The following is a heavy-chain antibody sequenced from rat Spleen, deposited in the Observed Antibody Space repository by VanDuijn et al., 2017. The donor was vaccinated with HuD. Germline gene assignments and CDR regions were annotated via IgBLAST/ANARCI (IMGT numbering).Heavy chain of an antibody. CDR2: ICTGGST. D-gene: IGHD1-12*02. J-gene: IGHJ2*01. CDR1: GFSLTRYH. Sequence: QVQLKESGPGLVKPSETLSLTCTVSGFSLTRYHVSWVRQPPGKGLEWMGVICTGGSTAYNSLLKSRLTINRDTSKSQVFLKMNTLQSEDTAMYFCASPRARYYYDGTYSSPFDPWGQGVMVTVSS. V-gene: IGHV2-43*01. CDR3: ASPRARYYYDGTYSSPFDP.